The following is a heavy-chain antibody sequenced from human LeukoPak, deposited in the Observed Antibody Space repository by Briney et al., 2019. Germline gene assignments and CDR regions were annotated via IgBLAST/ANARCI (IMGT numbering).Heavy chain of an antibody. J-gene: IGHJ4*02. Sequence: SQTLSLTCAVSGDSVSSNSAAWNWIRQSPSRGLEWLGRTYYRSKWYNDYAVSVKSRITINPDTSKNQFSLQLNSVTPEDTAVYYCAREGDAYDSSGNFDYWGQGTLVTVSS. CDR1: GDSVSSNSAA. D-gene: IGHD3-22*01. CDR3: AREGDAYDSSGNFDY. CDR2: TYYRSKWYN. V-gene: IGHV6-1*01.